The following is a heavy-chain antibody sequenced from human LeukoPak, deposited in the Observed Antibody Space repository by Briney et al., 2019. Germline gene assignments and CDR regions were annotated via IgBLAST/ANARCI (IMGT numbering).Heavy chain of an antibody. Sequence: ASVKVSCKASGGTFSSYAISWVRQAPGQGLEWMGWINPNSGGTNYAQKFQGRVTMTRDTSISTAYMELSRLRSDDTAVYYCASYGGRGYFDYWGQGTLVTVSS. CDR1: GGTFSSYA. V-gene: IGHV1-2*02. D-gene: IGHD4-23*01. CDR3: ASYGGRGYFDY. J-gene: IGHJ4*02. CDR2: INPNSGGT.